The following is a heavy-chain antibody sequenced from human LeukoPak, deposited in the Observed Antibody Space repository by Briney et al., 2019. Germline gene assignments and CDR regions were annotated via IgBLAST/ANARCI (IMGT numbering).Heavy chain of an antibody. CDR1: GDSVSTYSAA. CDR3: ARESRNTLDI. D-gene: IGHD2-2*02. J-gene: IGHJ3*02. CDR2: IYYRSKWYN. V-gene: IGHV6-1*01. Sequence: SQTLSLTCAISGDSVSTYSAAWNWIRQSPSRGLEWLGRIYYRSKWYNDYAASVKSRITINPDTYKNQFSLQMNSVTPEDTAVYYCARESRNTLDIWGQGTMVTVSS.